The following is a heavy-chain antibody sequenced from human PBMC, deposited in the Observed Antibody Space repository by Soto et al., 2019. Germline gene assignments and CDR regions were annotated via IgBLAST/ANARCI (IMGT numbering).Heavy chain of an antibody. J-gene: IGHJ5*02. CDR1: GGSIISYY. Sequence: SETLSLTCTVSGGSIISYYWSWIRQPPGKGLEWIGYIYYSGSTNYNPSLKSRVTISVDTSKNQFSLRLSSVSAADTAMYYCAREAGVRYPFDPWRQGTLVTVSS. CDR3: AREAGVRYPFDP. CDR2: IYYSGST. V-gene: IGHV4-59*01. D-gene: IGHD3-9*01.